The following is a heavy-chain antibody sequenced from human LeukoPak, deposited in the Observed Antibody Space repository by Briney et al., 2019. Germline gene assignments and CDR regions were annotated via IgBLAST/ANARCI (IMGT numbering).Heavy chain of an antibody. CDR2: ISYSGST. CDR1: GGSISSGGYS. D-gene: IGHD1-14*01. Sequence: SETLSLTCTVSGGSISSGGYSWSWIRQHPGKGLEWTGYISYSGSTNYNPSLRSRVTISVDTSKNQFSLKLSSVTAADTAVYYCAKDLTYGNFDYWGQGTLVTVSS. J-gene: IGHJ4*02. CDR3: AKDLTYGNFDY. V-gene: IGHV4-61*08.